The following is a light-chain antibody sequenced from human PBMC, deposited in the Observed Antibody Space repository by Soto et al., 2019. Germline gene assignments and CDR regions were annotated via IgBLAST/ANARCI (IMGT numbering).Light chain of an antibody. CDR2: GAS. Sequence: EIVLTQSPGTLSLFPGERATLSCRASQNVGSKYLAWYQQKPGQAPRLLIYGASSRATGIPERFTGSGSGTDFTLTISRLAPEDSAVYYCQQYGTSHPWTFGQGTKVEIK. V-gene: IGKV3-20*01. J-gene: IGKJ1*01. CDR3: QQYGTSHPWT. CDR1: QNVGSKY.